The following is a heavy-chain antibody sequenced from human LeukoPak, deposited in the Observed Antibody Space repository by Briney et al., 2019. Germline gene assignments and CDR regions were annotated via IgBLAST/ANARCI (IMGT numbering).Heavy chain of an antibody. Sequence: PGGSLRLSCAASGFTFSNYEMNWVRQAPGKGLEWVSSISSSGNYIYYADSVKGRFTISRDNAKNSLYLQMNSLRAEDTAVYYCARDSIQQQLVLEDRGYPYCFEHWGQGTLVTVSS. J-gene: IGHJ4*02. CDR1: GFTFSNYE. V-gene: IGHV3-21*01. D-gene: IGHD6-13*01. CDR2: ISSSGNYI. CDR3: ARDSIQQQLVLEDRGYPYCFEH.